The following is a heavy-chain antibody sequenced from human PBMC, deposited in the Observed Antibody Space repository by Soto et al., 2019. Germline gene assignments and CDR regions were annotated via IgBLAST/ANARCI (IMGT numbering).Heavy chain of an antibody. V-gene: IGHV3-7*01. J-gene: IGHJ4*02. CDR3: ARVHCSGGSCYSGLAPWGDC. CDR1: GFTFSSYW. D-gene: IGHD2-15*01. Sequence: EVQLVESGGGLVQPGGSLRLSCAASGFTFSSYWMSWVGQAPGKGLEWVANIKQDGSEKYYVDSLKGRFTISRDNAKNSLYLQMNSLRAEDTAVYYCARVHCSGGSCYSGLAPWGDCWGQGTLVTVSS. CDR2: IKQDGSEK.